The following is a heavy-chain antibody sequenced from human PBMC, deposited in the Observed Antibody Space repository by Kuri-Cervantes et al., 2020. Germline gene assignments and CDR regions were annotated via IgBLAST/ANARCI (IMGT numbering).Heavy chain of an antibody. J-gene: IGHJ4*02. D-gene: IGHD2-2*01. V-gene: IGHV3-11*01. CDR1: GFTFNDYY. Sequence: AGSLTLLCTASGFTFNDYYMSWIRQAPGKGLEWVSYISSSGSTIYYADSVKGRFTISRDTAKNSLYLQMNSLRAEDTAVYYCSSSSTSCSTCYFDYWGQGTLVTVSS. CDR2: ISSSGSTI. CDR3: SSSSTSCSTCYFDY.